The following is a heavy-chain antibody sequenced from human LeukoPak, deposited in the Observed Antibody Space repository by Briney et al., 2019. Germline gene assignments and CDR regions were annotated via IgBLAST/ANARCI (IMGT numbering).Heavy chain of an antibody. CDR3: ARTYCGGDCYPKDY. D-gene: IGHD2-21*02. Sequence: ASVKVSCKASGYTFTGYYMHWVRQAPGQGLEWMGWINPNSGGTNYAQKFQGRVTMTRDTSISTAYMELSRLRSDDTAVYYCARTYCGGDCYPKDYWGQGTLVTVSS. V-gene: IGHV1-2*02. CDR1: GYTFTGYY. J-gene: IGHJ4*02. CDR2: INPNSGGT.